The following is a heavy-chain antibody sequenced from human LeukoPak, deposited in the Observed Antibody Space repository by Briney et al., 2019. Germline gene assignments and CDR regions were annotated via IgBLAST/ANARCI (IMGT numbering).Heavy chain of an antibody. CDR3: ARAVTYHDVLTGYYRDYFDY. CDR2: INHSEIA. J-gene: IGHJ4*02. D-gene: IGHD3-9*01. CDR1: GGSFSGYY. Sequence: SETLSLTCAVYGGSFSGYYWSWIRQPPGKGLEWIGEINHSEIANNNPSLKSRVTTSVDTSKNQFSLKLSSVTAADTAVYYCARAVTYHDVLTGYYRDYFDYWGQGILVTVSS. V-gene: IGHV4-34*01.